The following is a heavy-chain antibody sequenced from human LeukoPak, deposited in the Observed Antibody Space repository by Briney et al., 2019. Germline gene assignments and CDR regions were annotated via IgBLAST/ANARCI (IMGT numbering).Heavy chain of an antibody. CDR3: AKGHDFTYYDFWSGYFAFDI. J-gene: IGHJ3*02. Sequence: GGSLRLSCAASGFRFSSYSMNWVRQAPGKGLEWVSYISHTGSTMSYADSVKGRFTISRDNARNSLHLQMNSLRAEDTAVYYCAKGHDFTYYDFWSGYFAFDIXGXGTMVTVSS. CDR2: ISHTGSTM. CDR1: GFRFSSYS. D-gene: IGHD3-3*01. V-gene: IGHV3-48*04.